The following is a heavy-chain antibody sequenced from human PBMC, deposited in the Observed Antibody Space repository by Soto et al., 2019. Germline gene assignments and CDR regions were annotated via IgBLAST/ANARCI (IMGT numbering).Heavy chain of an antibody. D-gene: IGHD1-26*01. CDR3: VRGASLNFDY. V-gene: IGHV3-30-3*01. CDR1: GFTFSSYA. Sequence: GGSLRLSCAASGFTFSSYAMHWVRQAPGKGLEWVAIISYDGNSKYYTDSVKGRFTISRDNSKNTVYLQMNSLRAEDTAFYYCVRGASLNFDYWGQGTLVTVSS. CDR2: ISYDGNSK. J-gene: IGHJ4*02.